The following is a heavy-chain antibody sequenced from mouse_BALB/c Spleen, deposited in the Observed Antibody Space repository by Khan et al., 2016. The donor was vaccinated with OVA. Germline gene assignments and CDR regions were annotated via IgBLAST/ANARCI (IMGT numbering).Heavy chain of an antibody. J-gene: IGHJ4*01. Sequence: EVELVESGPDLVKPSQSLSLTCTVTGFSITSGYICHWIRQLPGNKLERMGNIYYSGSINYNPPLKSLISSTRDTSKNQFFMQLNPVTTEDTATSYCARYGNYMDYWGQGTSLTVSS. CDR1: GFSITSGYI. CDR2: IYYSGSI. D-gene: IGHD2-1*01. V-gene: IGHV3-1*02. CDR3: ARYGNYMDY.